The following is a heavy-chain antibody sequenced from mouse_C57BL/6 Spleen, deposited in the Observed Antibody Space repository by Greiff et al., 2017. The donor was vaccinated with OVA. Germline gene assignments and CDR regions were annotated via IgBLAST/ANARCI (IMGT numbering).Heavy chain of an antibody. J-gene: IGHJ3*01. CDR1: GFTFSDYG. CDR2: ISSGSSTI. V-gene: IGHV5-17*01. CDR3: ASYDGYYVPAWFAY. Sequence: EVKLMESGGGLVKPGGSLKLSCAASGFTFSDYGMHWVRQAPEKGLEWVAYISSGSSTIYYADTVKGRFTLSRDNAKTTLFLQMTSLSSEDTAMYYCASYDGYYVPAWFAYWGQGTLVTVSA. D-gene: IGHD2-3*01.